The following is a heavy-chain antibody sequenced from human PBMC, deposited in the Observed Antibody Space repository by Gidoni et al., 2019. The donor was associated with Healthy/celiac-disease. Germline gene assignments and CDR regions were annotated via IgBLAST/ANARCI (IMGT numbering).Heavy chain of an antibody. Sequence: EVQLVESGGGLVKPGGSLRPSCPPSGFPFSSYSMNWVRQAPGKGLEWVSSISSSSSYIYYADSVKGRFTISRDNAKNSLYLQMNSLRAEDTAVYYCARDHGEIAARQGWFDPWGQGTLVTVSS. J-gene: IGHJ5*02. CDR3: ARDHGEIAARQGWFDP. D-gene: IGHD6-6*01. CDR1: GFPFSSYS. CDR2: ISSSSSYI. V-gene: IGHV3-21*01.